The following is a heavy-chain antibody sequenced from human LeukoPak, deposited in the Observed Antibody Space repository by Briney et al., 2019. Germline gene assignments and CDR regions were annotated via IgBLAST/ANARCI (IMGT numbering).Heavy chain of an antibody. CDR3: AREDGCSSTSCYEAFDI. CDR1: GYTVTSYY. Sequence: ASVKVSCKASGYTVTSYYMHWVRQAPGQGLEWMGIINPSGGSTSYAQKFQGRVTMTRDTSTSTVYMELSSLRSEDTAVYYCAREDGCSSTSCYEAFDIWGQGTMVTVSS. CDR2: INPSGGST. J-gene: IGHJ3*02. V-gene: IGHV1-46*01. D-gene: IGHD2-2*01.